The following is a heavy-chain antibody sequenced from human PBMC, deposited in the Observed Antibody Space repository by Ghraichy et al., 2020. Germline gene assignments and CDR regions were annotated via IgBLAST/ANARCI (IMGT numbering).Heavy chain of an antibody. D-gene: IGHD1-26*01. CDR1: GGTFSSYA. CDR2: IIPIFGTA. CDR3: AREDSGSYRYYYGMDV. J-gene: IGHJ6*02. V-gene: IGHV1-69*13. Sequence: SVKVSCKASGGTFSSYAISWVRQAPGQGLEWMGGIIPIFGTANYAQKFQGRVTITADESTSTAYMELSSLRSEDTAVYYCAREDSGSYRYYYGMDVWGQGTTVTVSS.